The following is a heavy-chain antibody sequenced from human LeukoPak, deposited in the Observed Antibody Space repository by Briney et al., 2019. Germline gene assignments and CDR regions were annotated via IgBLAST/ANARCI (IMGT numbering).Heavy chain of an antibody. V-gene: IGHV4-34*01. J-gene: IGHJ5*02. D-gene: IGHD3-22*01. CDR1: GGSFSGYY. Sequence: SETLSLTCAVYGGSFSGYYWSWIRQPPGKGLEWIGEINHSGSTNYNPSLKSRVTISVDTSKNQFSLKLSSVTAADTAVYYCARDPGYSSGYLNWFDPWGQGTLVTVSS. CDR3: ARDPGYSSGYLNWFDP. CDR2: INHSGST.